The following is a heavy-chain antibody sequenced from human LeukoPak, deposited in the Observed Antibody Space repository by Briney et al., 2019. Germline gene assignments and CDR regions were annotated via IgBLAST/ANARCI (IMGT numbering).Heavy chain of an antibody. CDR1: GGSISRYY. Sequence: SETMSLTCIVSGGSISRYYWNWIPQPPGERLEWIGWIHYSGSTAYNPSLESRVTMSVDTSKNRISLKMTSVTAADTATYYCARWGYFDSSGYFVVDYWGQGALVTVSS. V-gene: IGHV4-59*01. D-gene: IGHD3-22*01. J-gene: IGHJ4*02. CDR2: IHYSGST. CDR3: ARWGYFDSSGYFVVDY.